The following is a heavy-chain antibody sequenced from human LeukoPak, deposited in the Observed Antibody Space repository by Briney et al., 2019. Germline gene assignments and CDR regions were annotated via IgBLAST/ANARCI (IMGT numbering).Heavy chain of an antibody. Sequence: GGSLRLSCAASGFTFSSYAMSWVRQAPGKGLEWVSAISGSGGSTYYADSVKGRFTISRDNSKNTLYLQMNSLRAEDTAVYYCANPTHYYDSSGYYLGNYWGQGTLVTVSS. J-gene: IGHJ4*02. CDR2: ISGSGGST. V-gene: IGHV3-23*01. CDR1: GFTFSSYA. D-gene: IGHD3-22*01. CDR3: ANPTHYYDSSGYYLGNY.